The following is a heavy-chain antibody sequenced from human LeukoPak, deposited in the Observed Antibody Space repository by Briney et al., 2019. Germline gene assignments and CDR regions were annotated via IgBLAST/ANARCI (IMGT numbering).Heavy chain of an antibody. J-gene: IGHJ4*02. Sequence: GGSLGLSCAASGFTFSDFDIHWVRQASGKGLEWVGRITTKTYNYATAHAASVKGRFTISRDDSENTAFLQMNSLKIEDTAVYYCTTYRSGHYWGQGTLVTVSS. CDR1: GFTFSDFD. CDR3: TTYRSGHY. V-gene: IGHV3-73*01. D-gene: IGHD6-19*01. CDR2: ITTKTYNYAT.